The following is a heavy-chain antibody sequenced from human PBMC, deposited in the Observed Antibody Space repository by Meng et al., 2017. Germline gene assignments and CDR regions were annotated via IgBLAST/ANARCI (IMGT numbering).Heavy chain of an antibody. Sequence: SETLSLTCAVYGGSFSGYYWSWIRQPPGKGLEWIGEINHSGSTNYNPSLKSRVTISVDTSKNQFSLKLSSVTAADTAVYYCARGRKGGTVTTLRSEQGWFDPWGQGTLVTVSS. D-gene: IGHD4-17*01. V-gene: IGHV4-34*01. CDR1: GGSFSGYY. J-gene: IGHJ5*02. CDR2: INHSGST. CDR3: ARGRKGGTVTTLRSEQGWFDP.